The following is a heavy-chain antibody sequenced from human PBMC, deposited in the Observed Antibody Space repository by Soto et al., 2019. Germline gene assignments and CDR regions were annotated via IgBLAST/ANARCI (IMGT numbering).Heavy chain of an antibody. CDR1: GFTFKNFF. D-gene: IGHD3-16*01. J-gene: IGHJ6*02. CDR3: AKGGGGARVDEPPYGMDV. CDR2: ITSGGRDT. V-gene: IGHV3-30*18. Sequence: QMQLVESGGGVVQPGRSLRLSCVGSGFTFKNFFMYWVRQTPGKGLEWVADITSGGRDTHYADSVRGRFTISRDDSKSTVYLQMNSLKSEDTAEYYGAKGGGGARVDEPPYGMDVWGQGATVSVSS.